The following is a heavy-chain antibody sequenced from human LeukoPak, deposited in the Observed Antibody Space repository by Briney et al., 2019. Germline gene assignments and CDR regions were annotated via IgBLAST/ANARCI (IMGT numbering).Heavy chain of an antibody. CDR2: IRTKGNKDAT. Sequence: GGSLRLSCEASGFTFSGSGLHWVRQASGKGLEWVGRIRTKGNKDATSYAASVNGRFTISTDDSQNTAFLHMNSLKTEDTAVYYCTVSGGTYQYWGQGTLVTVSS. V-gene: IGHV3-73*01. J-gene: IGHJ4*02. CDR3: TVSGGTYQY. D-gene: IGHD2-15*01. CDR1: GFTFSGSG.